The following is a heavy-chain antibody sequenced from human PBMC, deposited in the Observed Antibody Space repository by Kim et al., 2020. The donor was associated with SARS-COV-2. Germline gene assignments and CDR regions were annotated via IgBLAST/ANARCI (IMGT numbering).Heavy chain of an antibody. CDR2: FDPEDGET. D-gene: IGHD1-1*01. Sequence: ASVKVSCKVSGYTLTELSMHWVRQAPGKGLEWMGGFDPEDGETIYAQKFQGRVTMTEDTSTDTAYMELSSLRSEDTAVYYCATASGDWNDLDYWGQGTLVTVSS. J-gene: IGHJ4*02. CDR1: GYTLTELS. CDR3: ATASGDWNDLDY. V-gene: IGHV1-24*01.